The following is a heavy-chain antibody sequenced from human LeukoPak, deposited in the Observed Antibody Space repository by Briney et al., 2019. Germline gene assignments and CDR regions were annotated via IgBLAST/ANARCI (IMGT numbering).Heavy chain of an antibody. Sequence: PGGSLRLSCAASGFTFRKHYMIWIRQAPGRGPEWVAYIGASGSTRYYRDSVNGRFTISRDNSKNTLYLQLNSLRAEDTAVYYCARRYCSTCPTGHAFDLWGQGTMVTVSS. CDR2: IGASGSTR. CDR1: GFTFRKHY. V-gene: IGHV3-11*01. J-gene: IGHJ3*01. CDR3: ARRYCSTCPTGHAFDL. D-gene: IGHD2-2*01.